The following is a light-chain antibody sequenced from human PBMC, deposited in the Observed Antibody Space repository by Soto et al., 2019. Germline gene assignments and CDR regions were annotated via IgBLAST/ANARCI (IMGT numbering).Light chain of an antibody. CDR3: QQTYRSPIT. J-gene: IGKJ5*01. CDR2: ASA. V-gene: IGKV1-39*01. Sequence: DVLMTQSPSSLSAFVGDKVTITCRASQRISTYLHWFQQKPGKAPKLLIFASASLQSGVPSRFSGSGAGTEFTLTITNLQPEDFALYYCQQTYRSPITFGQGTRLEIK. CDR1: QRISTY.